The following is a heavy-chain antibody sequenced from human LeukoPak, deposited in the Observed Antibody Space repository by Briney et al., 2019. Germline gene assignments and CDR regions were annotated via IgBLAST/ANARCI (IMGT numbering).Heavy chain of an antibody. Sequence: SETLSLTCTVSGASISSYYGSWIRQPAGKGLEWIGRVYSSGSTNYNPSRKSRVTMSEDTSKNQFYLKLRSVTAADTAVYYCARDPDGYNWFDPWGQGTQVPVST. CDR1: GASISSYY. J-gene: IGHJ5*02. D-gene: IGHD1-14*01. CDR2: VYSSGST. V-gene: IGHV4-4*07. CDR3: ARDPDGYNWFDP.